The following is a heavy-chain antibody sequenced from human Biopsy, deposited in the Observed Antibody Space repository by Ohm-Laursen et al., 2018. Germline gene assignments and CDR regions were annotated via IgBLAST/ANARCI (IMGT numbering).Heavy chain of an antibody. CDR2: IYHTGST. CDR3: ARTPRDSFSSGSYKRGLWFDP. D-gene: IGHD3-3*01. J-gene: IGHJ5*02. Sequence: SDTLSLTCTVSGDSISSGGNYWSWIRQFPGKGLEWIAYIYHTGSTYYNPSLKSRLSIAIDTSKNQFSLQVNSVTAADTAVYYCARTPRDSFSSGSYKRGLWFDPWGQGTLVIVSS. CDR1: GDSISSGGNY. V-gene: IGHV4-30-4*02.